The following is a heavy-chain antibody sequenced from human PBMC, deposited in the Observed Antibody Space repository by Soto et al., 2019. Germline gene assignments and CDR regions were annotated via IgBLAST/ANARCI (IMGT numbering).Heavy chain of an antibody. J-gene: IGHJ4*02. Sequence: PSENLSLTCTVSAASFSKYYWSWIRQPPGKGLEWIGYVYFNGNTNYNPSLKRRVSISIDTSKNQISLNLSSVTAADTAVYYCASVTFGGVVLAHWGQGTLVTVSS. CDR2: VYFNGNT. V-gene: IGHV4-59*01. CDR3: ASVTFGGVVLAH. CDR1: AASFSKYY. D-gene: IGHD3-16*01.